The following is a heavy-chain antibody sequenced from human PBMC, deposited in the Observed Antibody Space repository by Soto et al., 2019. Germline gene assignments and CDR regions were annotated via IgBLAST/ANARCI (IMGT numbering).Heavy chain of an antibody. J-gene: IGHJ4*01. CDR1: GFTFRNYW. CDR3: ARVAYDRGWIFDY. V-gene: IGHV3-7*01. D-gene: IGHD6-19*01. Sequence: GGDLKISFASSGFTFRNYWMSWVLQSPGKGLEWVDNIKLDGREKYDVHSGQGRFTLYRDNAKNSLQLRMSSLRDEGTAIYSWARVAYDRGWIFDYWGLGTLVTVSS. CDR2: IKLDGREK.